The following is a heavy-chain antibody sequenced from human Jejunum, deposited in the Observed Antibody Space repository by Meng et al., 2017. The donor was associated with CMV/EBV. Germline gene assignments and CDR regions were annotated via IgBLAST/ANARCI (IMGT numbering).Heavy chain of an antibody. D-gene: IGHD1-14*01. CDR3: ARDLPGGTKGTWLDL. Sequence: QVQLLQSGAEVKKPGASVKVSCKASGYNFIDYGISWVRQAPGQGLEWMGWINVDNGYTKYAQKFQGRVTMTTDTSTSTAYMELRSLRSDDMAVYYCARDLPGGTKGTWLDLWGQGTLVTVAS. V-gene: IGHV1-18*03. CDR1: GYNFIDYG. J-gene: IGHJ5*02. CDR2: INVDNGYT.